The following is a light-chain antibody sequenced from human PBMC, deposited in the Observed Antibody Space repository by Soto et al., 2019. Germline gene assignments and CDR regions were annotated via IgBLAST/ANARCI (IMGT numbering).Light chain of an antibody. V-gene: IGLV2-14*03. CDR3: CSYAGSSTWV. Sequence: QSALTQPASVSGSPGQSITISCTGTSSDIGDYDYVSWYQQLPGKAPKLLIFDVTHRPSGVSDRFSGSKSGNTASLTISGVRPEDEADYYCCSYAGSSTWVFGGGTKLTVL. J-gene: IGLJ3*02. CDR2: DVT. CDR1: SSDIGDYDY.